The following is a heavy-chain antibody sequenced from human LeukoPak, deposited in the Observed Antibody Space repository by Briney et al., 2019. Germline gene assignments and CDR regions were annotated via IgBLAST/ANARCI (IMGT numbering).Heavy chain of an antibody. CDR1: GYTLTELS. Sequence: GASVTVSCKVSGYTLTELSMFWVRQAPGKGLEWMGSFDPEDGKTVYAQKFQGRVTMTEDTSTDTAYMELSSLRSEDTAVYYCATGSLVTAGLMDVWGQGTTVTVSS. D-gene: IGHD6-13*01. J-gene: IGHJ6*02. V-gene: IGHV1-24*01. CDR2: FDPEDGKT. CDR3: ATGSLVTAGLMDV.